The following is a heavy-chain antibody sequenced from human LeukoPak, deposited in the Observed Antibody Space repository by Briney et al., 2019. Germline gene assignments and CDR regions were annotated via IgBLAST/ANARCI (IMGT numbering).Heavy chain of an antibody. CDR3: ARHESRIGTPDYFDY. D-gene: IGHD1-14*01. Sequence: SETLSLTCTVSGYSISSGYYWGWIRQPPGKGLEWIGSIYYSGSTYYNPSLKSRVTISVDTSKNQFSLELSSVTAADTAVYYCARHESRIGTPDYFDYWGQGTLVTVSS. CDR2: IYYSGST. V-gene: IGHV4-38-2*02. J-gene: IGHJ4*02. CDR1: GYSISSGYY.